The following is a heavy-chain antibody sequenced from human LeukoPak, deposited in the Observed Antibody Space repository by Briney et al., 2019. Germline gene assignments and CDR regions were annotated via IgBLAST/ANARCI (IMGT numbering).Heavy chain of an antibody. CDR1: GFTVSSNY. Sequence: GGSLRLSCAASGFTVSSNYMSWVRQAPGKGLEWVSVIYSGGSTYYADSVKGRFTISRDNSKNTLYLQMNSLRAEDTAVYYCASTYSSSWYGWGGYYYYYMDVWGKGTTVTISS. CDR3: ASTYSSSWYGWGGYYYYYMDV. J-gene: IGHJ6*03. V-gene: IGHV3-53*01. CDR2: IYSGGST. D-gene: IGHD6-13*01.